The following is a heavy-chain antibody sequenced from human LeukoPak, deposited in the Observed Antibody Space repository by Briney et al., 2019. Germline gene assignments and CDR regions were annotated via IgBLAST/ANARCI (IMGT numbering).Heavy chain of an antibody. D-gene: IGHD6-19*01. V-gene: IGHV3-30*18. Sequence: PGGSLRLSCAASGFTFSTYGMHWVRQAPGKGLEWVAVISYDGNIKYYADSVKGRFTISRDNSKNTLYLQMNSLRAEDTAVYFCAKDATGEQWLVPFFDYWGQGTLVTVSS. CDR2: ISYDGNIK. CDR1: GFTFSTYG. J-gene: IGHJ4*02. CDR3: AKDATGEQWLVPFFDY.